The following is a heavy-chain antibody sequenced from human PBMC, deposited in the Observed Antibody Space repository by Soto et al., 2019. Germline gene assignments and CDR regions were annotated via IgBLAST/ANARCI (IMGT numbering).Heavy chain of an antibody. CDR1: GGSFSGYY. Sequence: SETLSLTCAVYGGSFSGYYWSWIRQPPGKGLEWIGEINHSGSTNYNPSLKSRVTIPVDTSKNQFSLKLSSVTAADTAVYYCASGTTGPSYYYYYYMDVWGKGTTVTVSS. CDR2: INHSGST. V-gene: IGHV4-34*01. CDR3: ASGTTGPSYYYYYYMDV. J-gene: IGHJ6*03. D-gene: IGHD4-4*01.